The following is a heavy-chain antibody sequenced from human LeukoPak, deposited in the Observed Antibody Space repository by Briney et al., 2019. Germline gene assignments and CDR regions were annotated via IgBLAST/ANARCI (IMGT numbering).Heavy chain of an antibody. J-gene: IGHJ4*02. CDR3: ARDSGSYRL. CDR2: IYHTGST. CDR1: GDSISSDNYY. Sequence: PSETLSLTCTVSGDSISSDNYYWSWIRQPPGKGLEWIAYIYHTGSTFYNPSLKSRVTMSVDRSKSQFSLKLSSVTAADTAVYYCARDSGSYRLWGQGILVTVSS. V-gene: IGHV4-30-2*01. D-gene: IGHD1-26*01.